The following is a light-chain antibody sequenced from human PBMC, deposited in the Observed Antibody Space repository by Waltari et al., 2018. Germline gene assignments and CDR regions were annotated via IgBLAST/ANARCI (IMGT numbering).Light chain of an antibody. CDR3: AAWDDSLNGLYV. Sequence: QSVRTQPPSASGTPGQRVTISRSGTSSNIGSNTVIWYQQLPGTAPKLLIYSNNQRPSGVPDRFSGSKSGTSASLAISGLQSEDEADYYCAAWDDSLNGLYVFGTGTKVTVL. J-gene: IGLJ1*01. V-gene: IGLV1-44*01. CDR2: SNN. CDR1: SSNIGSNT.